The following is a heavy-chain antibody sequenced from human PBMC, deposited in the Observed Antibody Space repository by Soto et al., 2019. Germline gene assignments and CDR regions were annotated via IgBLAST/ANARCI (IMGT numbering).Heavy chain of an antibody. CDR1: GGSISSGDYY. CDR2: IYYSGST. V-gene: IGHV4-30-4*01. D-gene: IGHD2-15*01. CDR3: ARARGARYFDY. Sequence: SETLSLTCTVSGGSISSGDYYWSWIRQPPGKGLERIGYIYYSGSTYYNPSLKSRVTISVDTSKNQFSLKLSSGTAADTAVYYCARARGARYFDYWGQGTLVTVSS. J-gene: IGHJ4*02.